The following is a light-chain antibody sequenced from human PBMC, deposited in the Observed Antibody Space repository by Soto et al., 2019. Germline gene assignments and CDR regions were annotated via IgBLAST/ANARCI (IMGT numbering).Light chain of an antibody. CDR1: QSISSY. CDR3: QQSYSTSQT. V-gene: IGKV1-39*01. Sequence: DIQMTQSPSSLSASVGDRVTITCRASQSISSYLNWYQQKPGKAPKLLIYAASSLQSGVPSRFSGSGSGTDFTLTISSLQPEDFATYYCQQSYSTSQTFDQGTKVEIK. CDR2: AAS. J-gene: IGKJ1*01.